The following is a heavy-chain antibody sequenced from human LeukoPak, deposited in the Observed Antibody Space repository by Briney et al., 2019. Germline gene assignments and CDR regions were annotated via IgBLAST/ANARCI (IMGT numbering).Heavy chain of an antibody. CDR1: GGSISSFY. Sequence: SETLSLTCTVSGGSISSFYWNWIRQPPGKGLEWIAYIYHSGDTRYNPSLKSRVTISVDTSKSQFSLKLSSVTAADTAVYYCARGGYSGSDWTTWGQGTRVTVSS. J-gene: IGHJ5*02. D-gene: IGHD5-12*01. CDR3: ARGGYSGSDWTT. V-gene: IGHV4-59*01. CDR2: IYHSGDT.